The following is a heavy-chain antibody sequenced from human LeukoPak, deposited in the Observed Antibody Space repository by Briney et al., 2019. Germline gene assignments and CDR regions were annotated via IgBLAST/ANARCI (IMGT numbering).Heavy chain of an antibody. CDR1: GGSIRGYY. Sequence: SETLSLTCNVSGGSIRGYYWSWIRQPPGKGLEWIGYIYSSGSTNYDPSLKSRVTTSVDTSKNQFSLKVSSVTAADTAVYYCARGGLTTVAKRLNPDAFDIWGQGTMVTVSS. CDR3: ARGGLTTVAKRLNPDAFDI. V-gene: IGHV4-59*01. D-gene: IGHD4-23*01. J-gene: IGHJ3*02. CDR2: IYSSGST.